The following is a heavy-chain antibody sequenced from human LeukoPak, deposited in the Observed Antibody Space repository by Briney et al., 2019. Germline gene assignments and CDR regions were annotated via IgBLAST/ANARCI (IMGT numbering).Heavy chain of an antibody. Sequence: SETLSLTCTVSGGSISSTSYDWGWIRQPPGKGLEWIGSVYYSGRTYYNPSLKSRVIISVDTSKNQFSLKLTSVTAADTAVYYCARALSVVTSCFDYWGQGTLVTVSS. J-gene: IGHJ4*02. CDR1: GGSISSTSYD. D-gene: IGHD4-23*01. V-gene: IGHV4-39*01. CDR3: ARALSVVTSCFDY. CDR2: VYYSGRT.